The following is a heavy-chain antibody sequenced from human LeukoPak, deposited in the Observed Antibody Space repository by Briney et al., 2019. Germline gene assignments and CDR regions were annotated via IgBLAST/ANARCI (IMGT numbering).Heavy chain of an antibody. CDR2: INPNSGGT. J-gene: IGHJ5*02. CDR3: ARGRRIAAAGKSWFDL. V-gene: IGHV1-2*06. CDR1: GYTFTGYY. Sequence: ASVKVSCKASGYTFTGYYMHWVRQAPGQGLEWMGRINPNSGGTNYAQKFQGRVTMTRNTSISTVYMELSRLRSDDTAVYYCARGRRIAAAGKSWFDLWGQGTLVTVSS. D-gene: IGHD6-13*01.